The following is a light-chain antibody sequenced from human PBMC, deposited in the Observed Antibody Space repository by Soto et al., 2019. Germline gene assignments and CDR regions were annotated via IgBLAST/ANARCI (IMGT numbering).Light chain of an antibody. CDR3: QQYNDWPPT. V-gene: IGKV3-15*01. Sequence: EFVMTQSPSTLSVSPEERATLSCRASQSLSSNLAWYQQKPGQAPRLLIYGASTRATGIPARFSGSGSGTEFTLTISSLKSEDFAVYYCQQYNDWPPTFGQGSKVDIK. J-gene: IGKJ1*01. CDR2: GAS. CDR1: QSLSSN.